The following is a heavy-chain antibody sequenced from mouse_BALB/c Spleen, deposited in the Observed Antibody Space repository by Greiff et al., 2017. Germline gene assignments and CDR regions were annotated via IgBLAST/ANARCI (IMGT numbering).Heavy chain of an antibody. CDR1: GFTFSSYT. CDR3: ARRDDYDGYYAMDY. CDR2: ISNGGGST. J-gene: IGHJ4*01. V-gene: IGHV5-12-2*01. Sequence: EVKLMESGGGLVQPGGSLKLSCAASGFTFSSYTMSWVRQTPEKRLEWVAYISNGGGSTYYPDTVKGRFTISRDNAKNTLYLQMSSLKSEDTAMYYCARRDDYDGYYAMDYWGQGTSVTVSS. D-gene: IGHD2-4*01.